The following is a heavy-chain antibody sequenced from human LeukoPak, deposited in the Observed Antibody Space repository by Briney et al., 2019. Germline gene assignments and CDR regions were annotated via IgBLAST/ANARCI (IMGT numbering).Heavy chain of an antibody. D-gene: IGHD3-22*01. J-gene: IGHJ4*02. CDR2: IKQDGSEK. CDR3: ARASKPYYYDSSGYYFDY. CDR1: GFTFSSYW. Sequence: GGSLRLSCAASGFTFSSYWMSWVRQAPGKGLEWVANIKQDGSEKYYVDSVKGRFTISRDNAKDSLYLQMNSLRAEDTAVYYCARASKPYYYDSSGYYFDYWGQGTLVTVSS. V-gene: IGHV3-7*01.